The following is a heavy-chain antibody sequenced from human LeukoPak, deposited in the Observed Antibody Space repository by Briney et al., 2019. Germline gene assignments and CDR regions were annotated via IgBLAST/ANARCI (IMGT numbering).Heavy chain of an antibody. D-gene: IGHD5-18*01. V-gene: IGHV3-48*01. CDR3: ARDYSYGFLN. CDR1: GFTFSSYS. CDR2: ISSSSSTI. J-gene: IGHJ4*02. Sequence: PGGSLRLSCAASGFTFSSYSMNWVRQAPGKGLEWVSYISSSSSTIYYADPVKGRFTISRDNAKNSLYLQMNSLRAEDTAVYYCARDYSYGFLNWGQGTLVTVSS.